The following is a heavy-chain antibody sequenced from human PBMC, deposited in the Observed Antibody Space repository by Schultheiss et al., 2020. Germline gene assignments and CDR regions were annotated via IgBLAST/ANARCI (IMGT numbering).Heavy chain of an antibody. CDR3: ARGDYYGMDV. Sequence: SETLSLTCAVYGGSFSGYYWSWIRQPPGKGLEWIGEINHSGSTNYNPSLKSRVTISVDTSKNQFSLKLSSVTAADTAVYYCARGDYYGMDVWGQGTTVTVS. V-gene: IGHV4-34*09. CDR1: GGSFSGYY. CDR2: INHSGST. J-gene: IGHJ6*02.